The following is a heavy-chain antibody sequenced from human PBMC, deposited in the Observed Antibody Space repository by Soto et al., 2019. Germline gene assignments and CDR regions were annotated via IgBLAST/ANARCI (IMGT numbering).Heavy chain of an antibody. CDR3: TTDPKNYNDSGNYSPPLNY. Sequence: VASVKVSCKATGGIFSSYAFNWVGQARGQALEWMGGIISVFGEPNYAQSSQTTVTITAHEPTTTDYTKLTSLRPEDTAVYYCTTDPKNYNDSGNYSPPLNYWGQGTLVTVSS. CDR2: IISVFGEP. CDR1: GGIFSSYA. J-gene: IGHJ4*02. V-gene: IGHV1-69*01. D-gene: IGHD3-22*01.